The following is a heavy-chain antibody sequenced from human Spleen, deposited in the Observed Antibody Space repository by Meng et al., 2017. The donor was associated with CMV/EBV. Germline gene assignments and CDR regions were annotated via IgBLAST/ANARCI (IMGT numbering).Heavy chain of an antibody. CDR3: ARAEYYGGYYYGMDV. CDR1: GFIFADYS. CDR2: IRSSTTYK. J-gene: IGHJ6*02. Sequence: GEFLKISCATSGFIFADYSFNWVRQAPGKGLEWVSSIRSSTTYKYYADSVKGRFTVSRDNAKNTLYLQMNSLRAEDTAVYYCARAEYYGGYYYGMDVWGQGTTVTVSS. V-gene: IGHV3-21*01. D-gene: IGHD3-10*01.